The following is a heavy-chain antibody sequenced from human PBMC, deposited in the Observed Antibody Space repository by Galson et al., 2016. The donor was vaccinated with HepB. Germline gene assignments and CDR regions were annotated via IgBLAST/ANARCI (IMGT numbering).Heavy chain of an antibody. CDR2: IWYDGSNI. CDR3: AKDRGRDGYNYEKNYFDS. V-gene: IGHV3-33*06. J-gene: IGHJ4*02. Sequence: SLRLSCAASGFTFSSYGMHWVRQAPGKGLEWVGVIWYDGSNIYYADSVRGRFTISRDNSNNTLYLQMNILRPEDTAVYYCAKDRGRDGYNYEKNYFDSWGQGTLVTVSS. D-gene: IGHD5-24*01. CDR1: GFTFSSYG.